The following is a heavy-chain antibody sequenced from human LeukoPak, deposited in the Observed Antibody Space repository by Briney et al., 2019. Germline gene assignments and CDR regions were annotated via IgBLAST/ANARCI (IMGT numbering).Heavy chain of an antibody. V-gene: IGHV3-7*03. CDR2: IRQDGGET. Sequence: GGSLRLSCEASGLTFSRDWMGWVRQAPGKGLEWVANIRQDGGETYYGDSVKGRFIISRDNAKNSLYLQMNSLRAEDTAVYYCARSSYDSSGYYEDYYYGMDVWGQGTTVTVSS. CDR3: ARSSYDSSGYYEDYYYGMDV. CDR1: GLTFSRDW. J-gene: IGHJ6*02. D-gene: IGHD3-22*01.